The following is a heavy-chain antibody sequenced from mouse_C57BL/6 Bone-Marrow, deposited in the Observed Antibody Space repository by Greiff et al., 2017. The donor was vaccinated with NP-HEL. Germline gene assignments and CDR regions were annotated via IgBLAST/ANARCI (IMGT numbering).Heavy chain of an antibody. J-gene: IGHJ2*01. V-gene: IGHV1-64*01. CDR1: GYTFTSYW. CDR3: ARQVPIYYYGSSLDY. D-gene: IGHD1-1*01. Sequence: QVQLQQSGAELVKPGASVKLSCKASGYTFTSYWMHWVKQRPGQGLEWIGMIHPNSGSTNYNEKFKSKATLTVDKSSSTAYMQLSSLTSEDSAVYYCARQVPIYYYGSSLDYWGQGTTLTVSS. CDR2: IHPNSGST.